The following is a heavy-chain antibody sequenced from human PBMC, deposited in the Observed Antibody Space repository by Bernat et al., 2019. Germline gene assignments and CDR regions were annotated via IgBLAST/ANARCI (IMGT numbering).Heavy chain of an antibody. V-gene: IGHV1-69*12. CDR1: GGTFSSYA. J-gene: IGHJ2*01. CDR3: ARGAEDTALSLNWYFDL. Sequence: QVQLVQSGAEVKKPGSSVKVSCKASGGTFSSYAISWVRQAPGQRLEWMGGIIPIFGTANYAQKFQGRVTITADESTSTAYMELSSLRSEDTAVYYCARGAEDTALSLNWYFDLWGRGTLVTVSS. D-gene: IGHD5-18*01. CDR2: IIPIFGTA.